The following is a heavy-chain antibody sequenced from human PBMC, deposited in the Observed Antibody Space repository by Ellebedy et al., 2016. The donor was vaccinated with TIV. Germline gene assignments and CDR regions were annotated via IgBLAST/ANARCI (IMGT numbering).Heavy chain of an antibody. D-gene: IGHD6-19*01. CDR3: AKCRHSTGCLLDS. CDR1: GFSFSSYA. CDR2: ISGSGGST. J-gene: IGHJ4*02. V-gene: IGHV3-23*01. Sequence: GGSLRLSCAASGFSFSSYAMSWVRQAPGKGLEWVSAISGSGGSTYYADSVRGRFTISRDSSKDTLYLEMDSLRADDTAIYYCAKCRHSTGCLLDSWGQGTLVTVSS.